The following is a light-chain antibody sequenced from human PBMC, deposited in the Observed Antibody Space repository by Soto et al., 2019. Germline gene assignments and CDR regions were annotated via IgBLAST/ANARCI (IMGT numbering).Light chain of an antibody. CDR2: RAS. J-gene: IGKJ1*01. V-gene: IGKV3-20*01. CDR3: QQYGTSPRT. Sequence: EVVLTQSPDTLCLSPGERATLSCRASQSVSSDYLAWYQQKPGQTPRLLIYRASSRATGIPGRISGSGSGTDFTITINRLEPEDFAVYYCQQYGTSPRTFGQGTKVEIK. CDR1: QSVSSDY.